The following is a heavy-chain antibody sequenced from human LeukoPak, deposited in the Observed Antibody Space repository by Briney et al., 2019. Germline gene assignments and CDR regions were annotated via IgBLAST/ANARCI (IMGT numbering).Heavy chain of an antibody. CDR2: IYNSGST. V-gene: IGHV4-39*01. D-gene: IGHD6-13*01. CDR1: GGSISSSTYY. CDR3: ARQAYSSNLGWFDP. J-gene: IGHJ5*02. Sequence: SQTLSLTCSVSGGSISSSTYYWGWIRQPPGKGLEWIGNIYNSGSTYYNPSLKSRVTISVDTSKNQFSLKLSSVTAADTAVYYCARQAYSSNLGWFDPWGQGTLVTVSS.